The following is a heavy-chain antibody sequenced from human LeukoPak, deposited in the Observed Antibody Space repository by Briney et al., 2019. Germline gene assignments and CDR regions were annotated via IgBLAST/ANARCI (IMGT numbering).Heavy chain of an antibody. CDR1: GFTFSSYG. Sequence: GGSLRLSCAASGFTFSSYGMHWVRQAPGKGLEWVAFIPYDGTNKYYADSVKGRFTISRDNSKNTLYLQMNSLRAEDTAVYYCAKVPYPGTRLNWFDPWGQGTLVTVSS. J-gene: IGHJ5*02. CDR3: AKVPYPGTRLNWFDP. CDR2: IPYDGTNK. D-gene: IGHD6-6*01. V-gene: IGHV3-30*02.